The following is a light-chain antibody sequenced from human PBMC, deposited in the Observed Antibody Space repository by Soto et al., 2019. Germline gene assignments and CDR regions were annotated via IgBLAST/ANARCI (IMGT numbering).Light chain of an antibody. J-gene: IGKJ4*01. CDR3: QQRSNWPFT. Sequence: IVLTQSPPTLWLSPGERATLSCSASQSVSSYLAWYQQKPGQAPRLLIYDASNRATGIPARFSGSGSGTDFTLTISSLEPEDFAVYYCQQRSNWPFTFGGGTKVDIK. CDR1: QSVSSY. V-gene: IGKV3-11*01. CDR2: DAS.